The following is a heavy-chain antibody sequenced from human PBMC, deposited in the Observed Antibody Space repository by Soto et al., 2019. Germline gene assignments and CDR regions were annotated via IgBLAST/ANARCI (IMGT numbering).Heavy chain of an antibody. Sequence: XGSLRLPSSDSGFILKTYSMSWVRQAPGKGLEWVSVASARGTRTYYTDSVKGRFTISKDDSKNTLYLQMKSLRPEDTAVYYCAQDPNGDYVGGFDMRGQGTMVTVSS. D-gene: IGHD4-17*01. CDR2: ASARGTRT. J-gene: IGHJ3*02. CDR3: AQDPNGDYVGGFDM. CDR1: GFILKTYS. V-gene: IGHV3-23*01.